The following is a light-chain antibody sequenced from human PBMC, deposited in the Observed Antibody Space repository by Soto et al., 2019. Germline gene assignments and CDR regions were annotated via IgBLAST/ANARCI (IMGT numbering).Light chain of an antibody. CDR2: ATS. CDR3: QQSYSTPPT. CDR1: QTISSF. V-gene: IGKV1-39*01. J-gene: IGKJ2*01. Sequence: DIQMTQSPSFLSASLGDRVTITCRASQTISSFLFWYQQRPGTAPKLLIYATSNLHSGVPSRFSGGGSGTDFTLTINSLQPEDFATYYCQQSYSTPPTFGQGTKL.